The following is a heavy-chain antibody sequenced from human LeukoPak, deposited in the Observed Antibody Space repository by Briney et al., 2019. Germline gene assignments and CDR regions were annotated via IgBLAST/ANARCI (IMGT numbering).Heavy chain of an antibody. CDR3: ARAARGYCSGGSCYSYYYYMDV. Sequence: SQTLSLTCTVSGGSISSGSYYWSWIRQPAGKGLEWIGRIYISGSTNYNPSLKSRVTISVDTSKNQFSLKLSSVTAADTAVYYCARAARGYCSGGSCYSYYYYMDVWGKGTTVTISS. J-gene: IGHJ6*03. CDR1: GGSISSGSYY. D-gene: IGHD2-15*01. CDR2: IYISGST. V-gene: IGHV4-61*02.